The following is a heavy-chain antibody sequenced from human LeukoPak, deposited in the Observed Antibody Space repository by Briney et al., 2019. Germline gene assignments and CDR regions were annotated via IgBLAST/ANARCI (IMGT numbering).Heavy chain of an antibody. CDR3: AKTFQWYYMDV. J-gene: IGHJ6*03. V-gene: IGHV3-23*01. CDR1: GFTFSSYG. Sequence: GGSLRLSCAASGFTFSSYGMSWVRQAPGKGLEWVSVISGSGVGTYYADSVKGRVTISRDNSKNTLYLQMNSLRAEDTAVYYCAKTFQWYYMDVWGKGTTVTISS. CDR2: ISGSGVGT. D-gene: IGHD2-8*01.